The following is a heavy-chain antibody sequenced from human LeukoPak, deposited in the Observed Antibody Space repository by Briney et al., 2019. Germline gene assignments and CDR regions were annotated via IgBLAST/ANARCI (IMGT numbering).Heavy chain of an antibody. CDR2: IYGGGNI. D-gene: IGHD5-24*01. V-gene: IGHV3-53*01. CDR3: ARGAGYNYPYYSDY. CDR1: GFTVSSNY. Sequence: GGSLRLSCAASGFTVSSNYMNWVCQAPGKGLEWVSVIYGGGNIYYADSVKGRFTISRDNSKNTLYLQMNSLRAEDTAVYYCARGAGYNYPYYSDYWGQGTLVTVSS. J-gene: IGHJ4*02.